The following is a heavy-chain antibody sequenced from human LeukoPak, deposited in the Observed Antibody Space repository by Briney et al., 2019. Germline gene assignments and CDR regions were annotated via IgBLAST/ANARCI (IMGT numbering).Heavy chain of an antibody. CDR3: ARGSRWVGATAY. J-gene: IGHJ4*02. CDR2: MNPNSGNT. Sequence: ASVKVSCKASGYTFTSYDINWVRQATGQGLEWMGWMNPNSGNTGYAQKFQGRVTMTRNTFISTAYMELSSLRSEDTAVYYCARGSRWVGATAYWGQGTLVTVSS. V-gene: IGHV1-8*01. CDR1: GYTFTSYD. D-gene: IGHD1-26*01.